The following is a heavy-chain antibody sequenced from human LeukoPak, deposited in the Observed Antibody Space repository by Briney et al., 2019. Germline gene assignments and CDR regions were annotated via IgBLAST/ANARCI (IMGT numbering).Heavy chain of an antibody. CDR1: GFTFSNYA. CDR3: APVNAWGDDAFDI. J-gene: IGHJ3*02. Sequence: PGGSLRLSCAASGFTFSNYAMNWVRQAPGKGLEWISHIGLSSSSMYYADSTKGRFTISRDNAKNSLYLQMNSLRAEDTAVYYCAPVNAWGDDAFDIWGQGTMVTVSS. CDR2: IGLSSSSM. V-gene: IGHV3-48*04. D-gene: IGHD3-16*01.